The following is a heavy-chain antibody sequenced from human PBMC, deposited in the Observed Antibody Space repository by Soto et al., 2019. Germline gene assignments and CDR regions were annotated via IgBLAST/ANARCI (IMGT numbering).Heavy chain of an antibody. V-gene: IGHV4-34*01. Sequence: NPSETLSLTCAVYGGSFSGYYWGWTRQPPGKGLEWIGEINHSGSTNYNPSLKSRVTISVDTSKNQFSLRLSSVTAADTAVYYCARRDYGPLDIWGQGTMVTVSS. CDR3: ARRDYGPLDI. CDR1: GGSFSGYY. D-gene: IGHD3-10*01. CDR2: INHSGST. J-gene: IGHJ3*02.